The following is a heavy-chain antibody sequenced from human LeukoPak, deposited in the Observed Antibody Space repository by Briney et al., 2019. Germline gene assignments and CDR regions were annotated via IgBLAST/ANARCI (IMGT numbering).Heavy chain of an antibody. D-gene: IGHD3-22*01. CDR2: IYHSGST. CDR1: GYSISSGYY. J-gene: IGHJ4*02. CDR3: ARGTMIVVDYFDY. Sequence: SETLSLTCTVSGYSISSGYYWGWIRQPPGKGLEWIGSIYHSGSTYYNPSLKSRVTISVDTSKNQFSLKLSSVTAADTAVYYCARGTMIVVDYFDYWGQGTLVTVSS. V-gene: IGHV4-38-2*02.